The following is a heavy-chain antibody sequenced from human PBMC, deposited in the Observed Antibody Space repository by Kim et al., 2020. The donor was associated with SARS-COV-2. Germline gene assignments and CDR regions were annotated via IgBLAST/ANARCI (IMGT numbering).Heavy chain of an antibody. CDR3: AKLVEHYGHSSGY. D-gene: IGHD4-17*01. CDR2: ISWNSGSI. CDR1: GFTFDDYA. Sequence: GGSLRLSCAASGFTFDDYATHWVRQAPGKGLEWVPGISWNSGSIGYADSVKGRFTIPRDNAKNSLYLQMNSLTAEDTPLYYCAKLVEHYGHSSGYWGQGT. J-gene: IGHJ4*02. V-gene: IGHV3-9*01.